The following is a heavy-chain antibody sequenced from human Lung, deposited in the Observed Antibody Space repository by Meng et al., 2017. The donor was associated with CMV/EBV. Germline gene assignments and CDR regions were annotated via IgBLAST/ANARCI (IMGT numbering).Heavy chain of an antibody. CDR3: SSPTTLSRSVDF. CDR2: IRTRGYGATT. Sequence: SXKISCAASGFMFRDYPMTWVRQAPGRGLEWVALIRTRGYGATTEYAASVKGRFTVSRDDSNSIVYLQMNSLKTEDTAVYFCSSPTTLSRSVDFWGQSTXVTVSS. CDR1: GFMFRDYP. V-gene: IGHV3-49*04. D-gene: IGHD4-11*01. J-gene: IGHJ4*02.